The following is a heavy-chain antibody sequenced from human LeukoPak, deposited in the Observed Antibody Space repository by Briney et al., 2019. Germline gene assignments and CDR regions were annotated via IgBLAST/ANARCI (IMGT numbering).Heavy chain of an antibody. J-gene: IGHJ4*02. CDR1: GYTFISYG. D-gene: IGHD3-3*01. CDR3: ASMSGYYPSYYFDY. V-gene: IGHV1-18*01. Sequence: ASVKVSCKASGYTFISYGITWVRQAPGQGLEWLGWISAYNGNIDYAQKLQGRVTLATDTSTSTAYMEVRSLRSDDTAVYYCASMSGYYPSYYFDYWGQGTLVTVSS. CDR2: ISAYNGNI.